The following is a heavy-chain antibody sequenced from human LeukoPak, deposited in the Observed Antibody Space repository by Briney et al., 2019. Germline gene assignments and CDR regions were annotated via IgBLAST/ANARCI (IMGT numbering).Heavy chain of an antibody. CDR3: ARRGWLQFHY. CDR1: GGSFSGYY. V-gene: IGHV4-34*01. D-gene: IGHD5-24*01. J-gene: IGHJ4*02. CDR2: INHSGST. Sequence: SETLSLTCAVYGGSFSGYYWSWIRQPPGKGLEWIGEINHSGSTNYSPSLKSRVTISVDTSKNPFSLKLSSVTAADTAVDYCARRGWLQFHYWGQGTLVTVSS.